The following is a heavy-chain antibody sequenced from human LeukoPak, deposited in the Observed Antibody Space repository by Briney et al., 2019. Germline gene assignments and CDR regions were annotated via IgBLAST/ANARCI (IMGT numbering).Heavy chain of an antibody. CDR1: GFTFRDYR. CDR2: INLDGSEK. CDR3: ARDRRGGKSYYFHGIDV. Sequence: GGSLRLSCAVSGFTFRDYRMAWVRQAPGKGLEWVANINLDGSEKDYVDSVKGRFTISRDNAKNSLYLQMSSLRGEDTAVYYCARDRRGGKSYYFHGIDVWGQGTTVTVSS. J-gene: IGHJ6*02. V-gene: IGHV3-7*01. D-gene: IGHD3-10*01.